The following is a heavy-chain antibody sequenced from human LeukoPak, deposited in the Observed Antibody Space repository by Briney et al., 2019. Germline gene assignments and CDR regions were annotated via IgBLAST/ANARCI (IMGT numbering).Heavy chain of an antibody. CDR1: GGSFSGYY. D-gene: IGHD5-18*01. CDR2: INHSGST. V-gene: IGHV4-34*01. CDR3: ATPGGYSSNWFDP. J-gene: IGHJ5*02. Sequence: PSETLSLTCAVYGGSFSGYYWSWIRQPPGKGLEWIGEINHSGSTNYNPSLKGRVTISVDTSKNQFSLKLSSVTAADTAVYYCATPGGYSSNWFDPWGQGTLVTVSS.